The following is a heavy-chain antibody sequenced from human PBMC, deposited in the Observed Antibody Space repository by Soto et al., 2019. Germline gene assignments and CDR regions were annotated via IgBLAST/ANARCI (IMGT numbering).Heavy chain of an antibody. Sequence: GGSLRLSCAASGFTFSSYAMHWVRQAPGKGLEWVAVISYDGSNKYYADSVKGRFTISRDNSKNTLYLQMNSLRAEDTAVYYCARDGTPYYDFWSGYYTSGWFDPWGQGTLVTAPQ. CDR1: GFTFSSYA. CDR2: ISYDGSNK. V-gene: IGHV3-30-3*01. CDR3: ARDGTPYYDFWSGYYTSGWFDP. D-gene: IGHD3-3*01. J-gene: IGHJ5*02.